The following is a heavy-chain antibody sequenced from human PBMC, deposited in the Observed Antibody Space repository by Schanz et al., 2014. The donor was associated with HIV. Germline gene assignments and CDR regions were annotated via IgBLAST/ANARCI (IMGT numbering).Heavy chain of an antibody. Sequence: QVQLVQSGAEVKAPGASVKVSCKTSGYTFTGHYMHWIRQAPGQGLEWMGWINPNSGATQYAQKFHDRVTMTREKSISTVYMGLTSLTPDDTAVYFCARGASVAARGWFDPWGQGTLIIVSS. V-gene: IGHV1-2*02. CDR1: GYTFTGHY. CDR3: ARGASVAARGWFDP. D-gene: IGHD3-10*01. J-gene: IGHJ5*02. CDR2: INPNSGAT.